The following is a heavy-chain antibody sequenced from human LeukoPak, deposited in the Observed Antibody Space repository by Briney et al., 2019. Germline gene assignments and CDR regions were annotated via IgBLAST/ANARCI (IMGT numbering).Heavy chain of an antibody. Sequence: GGSLRFSCAASGFSFSNAWMSWVRQAPGKWLEWVGRIKSKTDGGTTDYAAPVKGRFTISRDDSKNTLYLQMNSLKTEDTAVYYCTTNSYGDYFDYWGQGTLVTVSS. J-gene: IGHJ4*02. V-gene: IGHV3-15*01. CDR3: TTNSYGDYFDY. CDR2: IKSKTDGGTT. CDR1: GFSFSNAW. D-gene: IGHD5-18*01.